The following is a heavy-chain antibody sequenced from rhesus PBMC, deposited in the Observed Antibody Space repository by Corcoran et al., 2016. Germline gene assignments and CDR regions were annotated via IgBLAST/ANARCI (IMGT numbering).Heavy chain of an antibody. V-gene: IGHV1-70*01. D-gene: IGHD2-21*01. J-gene: IGHJ4*01. CDR2: IHPGYGST. Sequence: QEQLVQSGAEVKKPGASVKVSCKASGYIFTSYVISWLRQAPGQGFEWMGGIHPGYGSTSYAQNFQGRVTITADMSTSTVYMELSSLRSEDMAVYYCAAVEVEYCTGSGCYWNYFDYWGQGVLVTVSS. CDR1: GYIFTSYV. CDR3: AAVEVEYCTGSGCYWNYFDY.